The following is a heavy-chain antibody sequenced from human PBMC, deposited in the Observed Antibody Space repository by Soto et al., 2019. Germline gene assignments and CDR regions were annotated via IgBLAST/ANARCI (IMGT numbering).Heavy chain of an antibody. CDR2: IRGKANSYTT. CDR1: GLIFSDYH. J-gene: IGHJ6*02. V-gene: IGHV3-72*01. Sequence: EVQLVESGGGLVQPGGSLRLSCAASGLIFSDYHMDWVRQAPGKGLEWVGRIRGKANSYTTEYAASVKGRFTISRDESKNSLYLQMNSLKSEDTAVYYCAMLGGWSGGSSGMDVWGQGTTVTVSS. CDR3: AMLGGWSGGSSGMDV. D-gene: IGHD6-19*01.